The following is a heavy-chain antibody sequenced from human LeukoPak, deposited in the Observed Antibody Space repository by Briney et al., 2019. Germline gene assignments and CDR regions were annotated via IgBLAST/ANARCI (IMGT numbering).Heavy chain of an antibody. D-gene: IGHD4-17*01. V-gene: IGHV3-7*01. Sequence: GALRLSHPESLCIYRRYWMTCVTQDTGKGLEWETNINQDGSDKPYVDSVKGRFTISRDNAKNSLYLQMNSLRAEDTAVYYCARDPTYGIDAFDIWGQGTMVTVSS. CDR3: ARDPTYGIDAFDI. J-gene: IGHJ3*02. CDR2: INQDGSDK. CDR1: LCIYRRYW.